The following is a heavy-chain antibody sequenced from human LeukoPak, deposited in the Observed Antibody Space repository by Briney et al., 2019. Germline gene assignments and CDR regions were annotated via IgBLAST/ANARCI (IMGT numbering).Heavy chain of an antibody. Sequence: SETLSLTCTVSGGSISSSGYYWGWIRQPPGKGLEWIGSIYYSGRTFYKPSLKSRGTISVDTSKNQFSLNLTSVTAADTAVYYCASYGSGSYSGRFPWSGYYYMDVWGKGTTVTVSS. CDR2: IYYSGRT. D-gene: IGHD3-10*01. CDR1: GGSISSSGYY. J-gene: IGHJ6*03. V-gene: IGHV4-39*01. CDR3: ASYGSGSYSGRFPWSGYYYMDV.